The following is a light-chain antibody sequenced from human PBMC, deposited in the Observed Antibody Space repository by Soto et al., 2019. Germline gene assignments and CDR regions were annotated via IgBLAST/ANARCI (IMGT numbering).Light chain of an antibody. CDR3: HQYGSSPQT. CDR1: QSVNSNY. CDR2: GAS. J-gene: IGKJ1*01. Sequence: EIVLTQSPAILSVSPGESATLSCRASQSVNSNYLAWYQQHPGQPPRLLIYGASSRATGIPDRFTGSGSGTDFTLTISRLEPEDFAVFYCHQYGSSPQTFGQGTKVDIK. V-gene: IGKV3-20*01.